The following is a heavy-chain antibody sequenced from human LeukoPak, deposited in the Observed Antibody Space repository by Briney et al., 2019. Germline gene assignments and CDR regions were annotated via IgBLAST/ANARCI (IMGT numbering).Heavy chain of an antibody. D-gene: IGHD3-9*01. Sequence: GGSLRLSCVVSGFTFSNYAMNWLRQAPGRGLEWVSVIGTTDGNTAHGDFVKGRFTISRDNSKNTVYLQMNSLRAEDTAVYYCAKGYGDTLTTGSRLLDNWGQGTLVTVSS. CDR3: AKGYGDTLTTGSRLLDN. V-gene: IGHV3-23*01. CDR1: GFTFSNYA. CDR2: IGTTDGNT. J-gene: IGHJ4*02.